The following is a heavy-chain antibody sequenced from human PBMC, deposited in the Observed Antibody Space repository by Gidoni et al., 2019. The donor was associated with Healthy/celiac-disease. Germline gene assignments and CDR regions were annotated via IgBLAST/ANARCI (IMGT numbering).Heavy chain of an antibody. CDR2: IYYSGST. CDR3: AREPILLSSGYFYYFDY. J-gene: IGHJ4*02. D-gene: IGHD3-22*01. V-gene: IGHV4-31*03. CDR1: GGSISSGGYY. Sequence: QVQLQESGPGLVKPSQTLSLTRTVSGGSISSGGYYWGWIRQHPGKGLEWIGYIYYSGSTYYNPSLKSRVTISVDTSKNQFSLKLSSVTAADTAVYYCAREPILLSSGYFYYFDYWGQGTLVTVSS.